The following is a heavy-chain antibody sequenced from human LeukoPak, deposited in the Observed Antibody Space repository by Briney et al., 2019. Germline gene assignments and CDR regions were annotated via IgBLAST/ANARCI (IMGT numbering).Heavy chain of an antibody. CDR3: ARDQYSRMVAAPFDY. D-gene: IGHD2-15*01. Sequence: GGSLRLSCAASGFTFSSYSMNWVRQAPGKGLEWVSYISSSSSTIYYADSVKGRFTIPRDNAKNSLYLQMNSLRAEDTAVYYCARDQYSRMVAAPFDYWGQGTLVTVSS. CDR2: ISSSSSTI. V-gene: IGHV3-48*01. CDR1: GFTFSSYS. J-gene: IGHJ4*02.